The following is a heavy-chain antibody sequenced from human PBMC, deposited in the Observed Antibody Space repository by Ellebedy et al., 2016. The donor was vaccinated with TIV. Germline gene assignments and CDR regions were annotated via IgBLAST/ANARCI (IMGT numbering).Heavy chain of an antibody. CDR2: INPSGGST. CDR3: ARVLRWYFDL. J-gene: IGHJ2*01. CDR1: GYTFTSYY. Sequence: ASVQVSCXASGYTFTSYYMHWVRQAPGQGLEWMGIINPSGGSTSYAQKFQGRVTMTRDTSTSTVYMELSSLRSEDTAVYYCARVLRWYFDLWGRGTLVTVSS. V-gene: IGHV1-46*01.